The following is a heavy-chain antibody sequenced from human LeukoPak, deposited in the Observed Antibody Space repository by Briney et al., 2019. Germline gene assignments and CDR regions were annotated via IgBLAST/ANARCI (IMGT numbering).Heavy chain of an antibody. CDR3: ARGGDSSGWYERGFDP. CDR1: GYTFTNYA. Sequence: ASVKVSCKASGYTFTNYAMHWVRHAPGQSLEWMGWINTGYGNTKYSQEFQGRVTITGDTSASTVYMDLSSLKYEDMAVYYCARGGDSSGWYERGFDPWGQGTLVTVSS. V-gene: IGHV1-3*03. J-gene: IGHJ5*02. D-gene: IGHD6-19*01. CDR2: INTGYGNT.